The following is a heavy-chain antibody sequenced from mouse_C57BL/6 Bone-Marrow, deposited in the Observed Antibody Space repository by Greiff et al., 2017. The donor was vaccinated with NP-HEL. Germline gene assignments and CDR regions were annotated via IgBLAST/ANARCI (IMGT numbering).Heavy chain of an antibody. CDR2: IHPNSGST. J-gene: IGHJ1*03. Sequence: QVQLQQPGAELVKPGASVKLSCKASGYTFTSYWMHWVKQRPGQGLEWIGMIHPNSGSTNYNEKFKSKATLTVDKSSNTAYMQLSSLTSEDSAVYYCARGGSSYSYWYFDVWGTGTTVTVSS. V-gene: IGHV1-64*01. CDR1: GYTFTSYW. CDR3: ARGGSSYSYWYFDV. D-gene: IGHD1-1*01.